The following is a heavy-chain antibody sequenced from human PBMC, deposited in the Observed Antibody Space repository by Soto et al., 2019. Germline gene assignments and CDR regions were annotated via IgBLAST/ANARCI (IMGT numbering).Heavy chain of an antibody. V-gene: IGHV3-23*01. D-gene: IGHD1-26*01. CDR2: VSIGGST. Sequence: GGSLRLSCAASGFTFSSYAMGWVRQGPGKGLEWVAVVSIGGSTHYADSVRGRFTISRDNSKNTLSLQMNSLTAEDTAVYFCAKRRGAGGNFDYWGQGALVTVSS. CDR3: AKRRGAGGNFDY. CDR1: GFTFSSYA. J-gene: IGHJ4*02.